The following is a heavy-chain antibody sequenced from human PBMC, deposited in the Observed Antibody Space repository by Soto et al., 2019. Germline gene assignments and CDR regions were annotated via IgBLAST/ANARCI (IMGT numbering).Heavy chain of an antibody. Sequence: QVQLQESGPGLVKPSQTLSLTCTVSGGSISSGGYYWSWIRQHPGKGLEWIGYIYYSGSTYYNPSLKSRVTISVDTSKNQFSLKLSSVTAADTAVHYCARGANYDILTGYYSAGAFDIWGQGTMVTVSS. J-gene: IGHJ3*02. CDR3: ARGANYDILTGYYSAGAFDI. CDR1: GGSISSGGYY. CDR2: IYYSGST. D-gene: IGHD3-9*01. V-gene: IGHV4-31*03.